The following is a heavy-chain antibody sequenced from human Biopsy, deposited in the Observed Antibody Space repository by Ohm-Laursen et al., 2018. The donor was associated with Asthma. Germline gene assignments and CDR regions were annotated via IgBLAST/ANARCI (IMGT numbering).Heavy chain of an antibody. D-gene: IGHD5-12*01. J-gene: IGHJ6*02. CDR2: LIPVLGTA. CDR1: GDSLGSFINYA. V-gene: IGHV1-69*01. CDR3: ARGYSGTDRIVYYYSGMEV. Sequence: SSVKVTCKASGDSLGSFINYAISWVRQAPRQGLEWMGGLIPVLGTADYAPMFEGRVTITADESTSTAYLELTSLRFEDTAVYYCARGYSGTDRIVYYYSGMEVWGQGTTVTVSS.